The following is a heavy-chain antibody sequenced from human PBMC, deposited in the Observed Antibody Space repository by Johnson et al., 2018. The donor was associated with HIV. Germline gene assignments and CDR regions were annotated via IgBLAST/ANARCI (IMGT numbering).Heavy chain of an antibody. CDR1: GFTFSSYA. D-gene: IGHD5-12*01. V-gene: IGHV3-30-3*01. CDR3: ARDPSPSSYRAFDI. CDR2: ISYDGSNK. Sequence: QVQLVESGGGVVQPGRSLRLSCAASGFTFSSYAMHWVRQAPGKGLEWVAVISYDGSNKYYADSVKGRFTISRDNSKNTLYLQMNSLRADDTAVYYCARDPSPSSYRAFDIWGQGTMVTVSS. J-gene: IGHJ3*02.